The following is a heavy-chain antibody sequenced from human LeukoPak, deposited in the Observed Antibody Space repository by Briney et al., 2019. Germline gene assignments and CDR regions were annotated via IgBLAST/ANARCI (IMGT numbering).Heavy chain of an antibody. CDR3: ARDRSYYSDTGTDY. CDR2: IYTIGNT. CDR1: GASISRGSHY. D-gene: IGHD3-22*01. Sequence: PSETLSLTCTVSGASISRGSHYWSWIRQPAGKGLEWIGRIYTIGNTNYSPSLWSRVTISVDTSRNQFSLRLSSVTAADTAVYYCARDRSYYSDTGTDYWGQGALVTVSS. J-gene: IGHJ4*02. V-gene: IGHV4-61*02.